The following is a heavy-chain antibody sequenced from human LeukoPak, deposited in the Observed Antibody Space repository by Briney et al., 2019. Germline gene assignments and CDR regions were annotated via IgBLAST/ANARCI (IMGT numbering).Heavy chain of an antibody. CDR3: ARGHIVVVPAAIGCFDY. CDR1: GFTFSDYY. CDR2: ISSSGSTI. J-gene: IGHJ4*02. D-gene: IGHD2-2*02. V-gene: IGHV3-11*04. Sequence: GGSLRLSCAASGFTFSDYYMSWIRQAPGKGLEWVSYISSSGSTIYYADSVKGRFTISRDNAKNSLYLQMNSLRAEDTAVYYCARGHIVVVPAAIGCFDYWGQGTLVTVSS.